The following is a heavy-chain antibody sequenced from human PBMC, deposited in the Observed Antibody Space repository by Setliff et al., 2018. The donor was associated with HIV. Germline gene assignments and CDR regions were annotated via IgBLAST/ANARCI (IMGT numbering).Heavy chain of an antibody. CDR3: ARVRRGSSWTLTTLRTFDY. CDR2: MNPNSGNT. CDR1: GYTFSSYD. Sequence: ASVKVSCKASGYTFSSYDINWVRQATGQGLEWMGWMNPNSGNTGYARKFQGRVTMTRNTSISTAYMELSSLRSEDTAVYYCARVRRGSSWTLTTLRTFDYWGQGTLVTVSS. D-gene: IGHD4-17*01. J-gene: IGHJ4*02. V-gene: IGHV1-8*02.